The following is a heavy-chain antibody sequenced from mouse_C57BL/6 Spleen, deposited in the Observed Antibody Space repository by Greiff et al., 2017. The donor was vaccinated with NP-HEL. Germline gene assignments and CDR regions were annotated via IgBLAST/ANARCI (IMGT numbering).Heavy chain of an antibody. V-gene: IGHV1-61*01. J-gene: IGHJ1*03. CDR1: GYTFTSYW. D-gene: IGHD1-1*01. CDR3: AREGGSSYGYFDV. CDR2: IYPSDSET. Sequence: QVQLQQPGAELVRPGSSVKLSCKASGYTFTSYWMDWVKQRPGQGLEWIGNIYPSDSETHYNQKFKDKATVTVDKSSSTAYMQLSSLTSEDSAVYYCAREGGSSYGYFDVWGTGTTVTVSS.